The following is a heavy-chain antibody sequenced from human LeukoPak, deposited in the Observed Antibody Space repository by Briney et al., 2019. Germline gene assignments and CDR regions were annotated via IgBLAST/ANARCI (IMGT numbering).Heavy chain of an antibody. CDR3: ARDRTGIVGATGAFDI. J-gene: IGHJ3*02. CDR1: GFTFSSYS. D-gene: IGHD1-26*01. Sequence: GGSLRLSCAASGFTFSSYSMNWVRQAPVKGLEWVSSISSSSSYIYYADSVKGRFTISRDNAKNSLYLQMNSLRAEDTAVYYCARDRTGIVGATGAFDIWGQGTMVTVSS. V-gene: IGHV3-21*01. CDR2: ISSSSSYI.